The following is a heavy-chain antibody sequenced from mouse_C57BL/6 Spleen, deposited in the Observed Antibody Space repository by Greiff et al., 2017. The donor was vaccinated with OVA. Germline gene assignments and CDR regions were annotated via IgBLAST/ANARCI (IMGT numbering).Heavy chain of an antibody. CDR3: ERGDYGSSYGFAY. CDR2: IYPSDSET. V-gene: IGHV1-61*01. CDR1: GYTFTSYW. Sequence: QVQLQQPGAELVRPGSSAKLSCKASGYTFTSYWMDWVKQRPGQGLEWIGNIYPSDSETHYNQKFKDKATLTVDKSSSTAYMQLSSLTSEDSAVYDCERGDYGSSYGFAYWGKGTLVTVSA. J-gene: IGHJ3*01. D-gene: IGHD1-1*01.